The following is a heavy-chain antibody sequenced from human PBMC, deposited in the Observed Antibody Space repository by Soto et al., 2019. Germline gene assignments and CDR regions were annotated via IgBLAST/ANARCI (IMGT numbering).Heavy chain of an antibody. CDR2: IYYSGST. CDR1: GGSISSSSYY. Sequence: SETLSLTCTVSGGSISSSSYYWGWIRQPPGKGLGWIGSIYYSGSTYYNPSLKSRVTISVDTSKNQFSLKLSSVTAADTAVYYCARWNSSGPPPYYYGMDVWGQGTTVTSP. D-gene: IGHD6-19*01. V-gene: IGHV4-39*01. J-gene: IGHJ6*02. CDR3: ARWNSSGPPPYYYGMDV.